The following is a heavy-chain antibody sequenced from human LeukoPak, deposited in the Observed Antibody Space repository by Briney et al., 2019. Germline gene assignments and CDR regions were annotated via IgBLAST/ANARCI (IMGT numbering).Heavy chain of an antibody. D-gene: IGHD6-19*01. CDR2: IYYSGSN. V-gene: IGHV4-59*01. CDR3: AGSSGGHYYFDY. J-gene: IGHJ4*02. Sequence: PETPSLTCTVSGGSISSYYWSWIRQPPGKGLEWIGYIYYSGSNNYNPSLKSRVTISVDTSKNQSSLKLTSVTAADTAVYYCAGSSGGHYYFDYWGQGTLVTVSS. CDR1: GGSISSYY.